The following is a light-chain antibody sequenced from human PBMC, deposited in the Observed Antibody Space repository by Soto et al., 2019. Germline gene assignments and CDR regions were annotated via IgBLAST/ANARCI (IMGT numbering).Light chain of an antibody. V-gene: IGLV1-47*01. J-gene: IGLJ1*01. Sequence: QSALTQPPSASGTPGQRVTISCSGSSSNIGSNHVYWYQHLPGRAPKLLIYRNNQRPSGVPDRFSGSKSGTSASLAISGLRSEDEADYYCAAWDASLSGHVFGTGTKV. CDR3: AAWDASLSGHV. CDR2: RNN. CDR1: SSNIGSNH.